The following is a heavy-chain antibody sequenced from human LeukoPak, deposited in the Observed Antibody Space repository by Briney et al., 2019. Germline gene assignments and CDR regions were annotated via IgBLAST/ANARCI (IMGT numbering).Heavy chain of an antibody. CDR2: INHSGTT. D-gene: IGHD3-22*01. CDR1: GGSFSGYY. V-gene: IGHV4-34*01. CDR3: ARAPYYYDSSGYFDYYYYGMDV. J-gene: IGHJ6*02. Sequence: SETLSLTCAVYGGSFSGYYWSWIRQPPGKGLEWIGEINHSGTTNYNPSLKSRVTISVDTSKNQFSLKLGSVTAADTAVYYCARAPYYYDSSGYFDYYYYGMDVWGQGTTVTVCS.